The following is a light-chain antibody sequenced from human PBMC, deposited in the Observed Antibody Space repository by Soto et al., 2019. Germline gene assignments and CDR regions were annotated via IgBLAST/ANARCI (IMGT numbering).Light chain of an antibody. CDR3: QQYGGSTMYT. J-gene: IGKJ2*01. V-gene: IGKV3-20*01. CDR2: GAS. CDR1: QSVSSSY. Sequence: EIVLTQSPGTLSLSPGERATLSCRASQSVSSSYLAWYQQKPGQAPRLLVHGASTRASGIPDRFTGSGSGTDFTLTIRRLEPEDFAVYYCQQYGGSTMYTFGQGTKLEIK.